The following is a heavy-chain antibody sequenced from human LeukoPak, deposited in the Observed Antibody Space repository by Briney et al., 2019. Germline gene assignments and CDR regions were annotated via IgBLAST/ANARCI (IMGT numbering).Heavy chain of an antibody. CDR1: GGSISTTNYY. V-gene: IGHV4-39*01. D-gene: IGHD5-18*01. CDR2: VYYSGST. J-gene: IGHJ4*02. CDR3: AKREGYSYGSTDY. Sequence: SETLSLTCTVSGGSISTTNYYWGWIRQSPGKGLEWFGCVYYSGSTYYNPSLKSRVTISVDTSQNQFSLKLTSVTAADTAVYYCAKREGYSYGSTDYWGQGTLVTVSS.